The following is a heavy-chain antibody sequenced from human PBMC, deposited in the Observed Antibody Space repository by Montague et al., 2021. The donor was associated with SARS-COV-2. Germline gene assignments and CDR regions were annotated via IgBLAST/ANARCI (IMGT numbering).Heavy chain of an antibody. CDR1: GVSISTSTW. D-gene: IGHD2-15*01. Sequence: SETLSLTCVVSGVSISTSTWWSWIRQSPGKGLEWVGDIYHSGITHYNPSLKSRVTISLDESNSLFSLKLTSVTAADTAVYFCARWGHGNSCFDYWGQGTPVTVSS. CDR3: ARWGHGNSCFDY. CDR2: IYHSGIT. V-gene: IGHV4/OR15-8*01. J-gene: IGHJ4*02.